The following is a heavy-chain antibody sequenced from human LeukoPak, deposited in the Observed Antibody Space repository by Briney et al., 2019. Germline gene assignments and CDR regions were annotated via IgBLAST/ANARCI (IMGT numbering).Heavy chain of an antibody. CDR1: GGSISSGDYY. CDR2: IYYSGST. CDR3: ARDRTGYSSNWYRAGWFDP. Sequence: SETLSLTCTVSGGSISSGDYYWSWIRQPPGKGLEWIGYIYYSGSTYYNPSLKSRVTISVDTSKNQFSLKMRSVTAADTAVYYCARDRTGYSSNWYRAGWFDPWGQGTLVTVSS. D-gene: IGHD6-13*01. J-gene: IGHJ5*02. V-gene: IGHV4-30-4*08.